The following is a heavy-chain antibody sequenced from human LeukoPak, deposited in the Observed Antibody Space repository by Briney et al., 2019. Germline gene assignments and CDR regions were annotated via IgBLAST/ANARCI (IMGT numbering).Heavy chain of an antibody. Sequence: SQTLSLTCAISGDSVSSKSADWNWIRQSPSRGLEWLGRTYYRSKWYNDYAVSVKSRITINPDTSKNQFSLQLNSVTPEDTAVYYCARYSGSYPHHFDYWGQGTLVTVSS. J-gene: IGHJ4*02. CDR3: ARYSGSYPHHFDY. CDR1: GDSVSSKSAD. D-gene: IGHD1-26*01. V-gene: IGHV6-1*01. CDR2: TYYRSKWYN.